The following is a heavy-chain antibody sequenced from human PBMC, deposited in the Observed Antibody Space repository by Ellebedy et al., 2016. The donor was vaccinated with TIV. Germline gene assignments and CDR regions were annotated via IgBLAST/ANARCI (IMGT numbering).Heavy chain of an antibody. CDR2: IDYDGSGT. V-gene: IGHV3-74*01. CDR1: GYTFSRYW. J-gene: IGHJ2*01. Sequence: GESLKISCEASGYTFSRYWMHWVRQAPGKGLVWVSRIDYDGSGTNYADFVKGRFTISRDNAKNALYLQMNSLRAEDTAVYYCSRDTYGGDDLWGRGTLVTVSS. CDR3: SRDTYGGDDL. D-gene: IGHD2-8*01.